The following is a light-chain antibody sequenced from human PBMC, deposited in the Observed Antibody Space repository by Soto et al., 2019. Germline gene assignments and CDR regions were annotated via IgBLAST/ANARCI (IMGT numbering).Light chain of an antibody. CDR3: SSYAGSNIFV. CDR1: SSDIGGYNY. Sequence: QSVLTQPPSASGSHGQSVTIFCTGTSSDIGGYNYVSWYQQHPGKAPKLMIYEVSKRPSGVPDRFSGSKAGNTASLTVSGLQAEDEADYYCSSYAGSNIFVFGTGTKVTVL. V-gene: IGLV2-8*01. J-gene: IGLJ1*01. CDR2: EVS.